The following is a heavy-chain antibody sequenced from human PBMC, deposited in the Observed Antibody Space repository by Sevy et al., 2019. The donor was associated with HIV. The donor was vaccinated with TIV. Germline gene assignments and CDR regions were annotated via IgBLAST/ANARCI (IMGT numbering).Heavy chain of an antibody. CDR2: ITSTSDYI. V-gene: IGHV3-21*06. CDR1: GFTFSSYN. Sequence: GGSLRLSCAASGFTFSSYNMNWVRQAPGKGLEWVSSITSTSDYIYYADSLKGRCTISRDNAKTLLYLQMNSLRAEDTAVYYCARGPPPFYGMDVLGQGTTVTVSS. J-gene: IGHJ6*02. CDR3: ARGPPPFYGMDV.